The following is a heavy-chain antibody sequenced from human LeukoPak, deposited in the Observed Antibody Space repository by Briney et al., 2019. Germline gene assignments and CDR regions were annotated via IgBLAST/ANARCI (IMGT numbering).Heavy chain of an antibody. CDR3: AKVGLRSSARNWFDP. CDR1: GFTFDDYA. J-gene: IGHJ5*02. V-gene: IGHV3-9*01. CDR2: ISWNSGSI. Sequence: GGSLRLSCAASGFTFDDYAMHWVRRAPGKGLEWVSGISWNSGSIGYADSVKGRFTISRDNAKNSLYLQMNSLRAEDTALYYCAKVGLRSSARNWFDPWGQGTLVTVSS. D-gene: IGHD3-16*02.